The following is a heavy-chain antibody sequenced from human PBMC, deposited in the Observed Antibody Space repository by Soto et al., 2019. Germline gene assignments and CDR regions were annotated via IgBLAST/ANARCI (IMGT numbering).Heavy chain of an antibody. CDR2: ISSSSGTI. CDR3: AREATSFGGALA. CDR1: GFTFSSYS. V-gene: IGHV3-48*01. D-gene: IGHD3-16*01. J-gene: IGHJ4*02. Sequence: EVQLVESGGGLVQPGGSLRLSCAASGFTFSSYSMNWVRQAPGKGLEWVSYISSSSGTIYYADSVKGRFTISRDNAKNSMYLEVNSLRAEDTAVYYCAREATSFGGALAWGQGPLVTVSS.